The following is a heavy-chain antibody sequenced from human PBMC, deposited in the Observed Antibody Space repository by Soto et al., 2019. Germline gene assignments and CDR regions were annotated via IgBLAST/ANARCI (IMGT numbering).Heavy chain of an antibody. CDR1: GYTFTSYY. D-gene: IGHD2-15*01. CDR2: INPSGGST. V-gene: IGHV1-46*03. CDR3: ARAVEGYCSGGSCYGWWFDP. J-gene: IGHJ5*02. Sequence: QVQLVQSGAEVKKPGASVKVSCKASGYTFTSYYMHWVRQAPGQGLEWMGIINPSGGSTSYAQKCQGRVTMTRDTSTSTVYMELSSLRSEDTAVYYCARAVEGYCSGGSCYGWWFDPWGQGTLVTVSS.